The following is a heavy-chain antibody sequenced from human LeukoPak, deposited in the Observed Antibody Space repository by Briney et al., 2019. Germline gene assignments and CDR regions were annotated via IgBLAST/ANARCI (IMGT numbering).Heavy chain of an antibody. J-gene: IGHJ4*02. V-gene: IGHV3-21*03. CDR2: ISSNSDHI. CDR1: GFTFSSYH. Sequence: PGGSLRLSCAASGFTFSSYHINWVRQAPGKGLEWVSSISSNSDHIYYADSVKGRFTISRDNSKNSLFVQMNSLRAEDTAVYFCAKPRSGSANWALQIFDNWGQGTLVTVSS. CDR3: AKPRSGSANWALQIFDN. D-gene: IGHD1-1*01.